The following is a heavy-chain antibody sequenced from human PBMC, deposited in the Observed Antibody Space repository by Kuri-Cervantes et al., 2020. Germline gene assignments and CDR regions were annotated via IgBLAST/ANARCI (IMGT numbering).Heavy chain of an antibody. CDR2: INPSGGST. J-gene: IGHJ6*02. D-gene: IGHD2-2*01. CDR1: GYTFTGYY. CDR3: ARGEDIVVVPAASPYYYYYGMDV. V-gene: IGHV1-46*01. Sequence: ASVKVSCKASGYTFTGYYMHWVRQAPGQGLEWMGIINPSGGSTSYAQKFQGRVTMTRDTSTSTVYMELSSLRSEDTAVYYCARGEDIVVVPAASPYYYYYGMDVWGQGTTVTVSS.